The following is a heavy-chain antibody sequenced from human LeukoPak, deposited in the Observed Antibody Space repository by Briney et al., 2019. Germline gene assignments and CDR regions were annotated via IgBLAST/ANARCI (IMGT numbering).Heavy chain of an antibody. Sequence: ESLKISCNVSGYSFTSYWIGWVRQMSGKGLEGMGIIYSGDSDIRYSPSFQGQVTISADKSISTAYLQWSSLKASDTAMYYCAGQTGVVRDGFDIWGQGTVVTVSS. V-gene: IGHV5-51*01. CDR1: GYSFTSYW. J-gene: IGHJ3*02. CDR3: AGQTGVVRDGFDI. CDR2: IYSGDSDI. D-gene: IGHD3-3*01.